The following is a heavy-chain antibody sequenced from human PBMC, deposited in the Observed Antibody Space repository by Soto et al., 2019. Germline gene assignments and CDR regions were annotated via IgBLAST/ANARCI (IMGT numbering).Heavy chain of an antibody. Sequence: SETLSLTCAVYGGSFSGYYWSWIRQPPGKGLEWIGEINHSGSTNYNPSLKSRVTISVDTSKNQFSLKLSSVTAADTAVYYCARGPGYCSSTSCYGHYYYYYGMDVWGQGTTVTVSS. CDR2: INHSGST. CDR3: ARGPGYCSSTSCYGHYYYYYGMDV. J-gene: IGHJ6*02. CDR1: GGSFSGYY. D-gene: IGHD2-2*03. V-gene: IGHV4-34*01.